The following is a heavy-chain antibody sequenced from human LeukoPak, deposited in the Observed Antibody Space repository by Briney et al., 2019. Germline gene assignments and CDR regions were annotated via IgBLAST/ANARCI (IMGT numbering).Heavy chain of an antibody. CDR3: ARDPSVTTSGY. D-gene: IGHD4-17*01. CDR2: IYSGGST. Sequence: GGSLRLSCAASGFTVSSNYMSWVRQAPGKGLEWVSVIYSGGSTYYADSVKGRFTISRDNSKNTLYLQMNSLRAEDTAAYYCARDPSVTTSGYWGQGTLVTVSS. V-gene: IGHV3-53*01. J-gene: IGHJ4*02. CDR1: GFTVSSNY.